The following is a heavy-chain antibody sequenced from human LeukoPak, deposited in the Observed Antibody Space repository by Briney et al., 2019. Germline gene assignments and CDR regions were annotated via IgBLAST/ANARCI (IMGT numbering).Heavy chain of an antibody. CDR1: GFTVSSNY. J-gene: IGHJ4*02. D-gene: IGHD1-26*01. Sequence: GGSLRLSCAASGFTVSSNYMSWVRQAPGKGLEWVSVIYSGGSTYYADSVKGRFTISRDNSKNTLYLQMNSLTAEDTAVYYCVRDLGGRSGHWGQGTLVTVSS. CDR3: VRDLGGRSGH. V-gene: IGHV3-53*01. CDR2: IYSGGST.